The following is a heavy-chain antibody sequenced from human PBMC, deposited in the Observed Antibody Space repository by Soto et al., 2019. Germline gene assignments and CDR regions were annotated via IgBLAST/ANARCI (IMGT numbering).Heavy chain of an antibody. Sequence: QVQLQESGPGLVKPSETLSLTCSVSGGSMTGYFWTWIRQPAGKGLEWIGHVYNSGNTDYNPSLESRISMAVDTSKRQFSLKVKSVTAADTAVYYCARTHWVSGTEYWGQGTLVIVSS. D-gene: IGHD2-8*01. J-gene: IGHJ4*02. CDR3: ARTHWVSGTEY. V-gene: IGHV4-4*07. CDR1: GGSMTGYF. CDR2: VYNSGNT.